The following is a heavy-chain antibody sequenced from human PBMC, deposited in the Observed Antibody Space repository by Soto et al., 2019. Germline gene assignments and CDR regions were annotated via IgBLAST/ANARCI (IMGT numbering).Heavy chain of an antibody. CDR3: ARLEGGGEYSSSWNWFDP. J-gene: IGHJ5*02. D-gene: IGHD6-13*01. CDR2: ISGSGGST. Sequence: PGGSLRLSCSASGFTSSIYAMSWCRQAPGKGLEWVSAISGSGGSTNYNPSLKSRVTISVDTSKNQFSLKLSSVTAADTAVYYWARLEGGGEYSSSWNWFDPWGQGTLVTVSS. CDR1: GFTSSIYA. V-gene: IGHV3-23*02.